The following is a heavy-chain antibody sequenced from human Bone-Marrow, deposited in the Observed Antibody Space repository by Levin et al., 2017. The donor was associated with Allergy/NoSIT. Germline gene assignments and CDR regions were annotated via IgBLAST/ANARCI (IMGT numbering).Heavy chain of an antibody. D-gene: IGHD6-25*01. CDR1: GYTFTNYD. CDR3: ARDREGGSGWFDP. J-gene: IGHJ5*02. CDR2: MNPNSGNT. V-gene: IGHV1-8*01. Sequence: ASVKVSCRASGYTFTNYDINWVRQASGQGLEWMGWMNPNSGNTGYAQKFQGRVTMTRDTSISTAYMELNSLRSEDTAVYYCARDREGGSGWFDPWGQGTLVTVSS.